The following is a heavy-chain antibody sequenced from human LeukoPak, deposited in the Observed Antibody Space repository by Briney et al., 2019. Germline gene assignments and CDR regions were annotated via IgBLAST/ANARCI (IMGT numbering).Heavy chain of an antibody. J-gene: IGHJ5*02. CDR1: GGSFSGYY. D-gene: IGHD3-16*01. Sequence: PSETLSLTCAVYGGSFSGYYWSWIRQPPGKGLEWIGEINHSGSTNYNPALKSRVTISVDKSKNQFSLKLTSVTAADTAVYYCARHYGPWGQGTLVTVSS. CDR2: INHSGST. CDR3: ARHYGP. V-gene: IGHV4-34*01.